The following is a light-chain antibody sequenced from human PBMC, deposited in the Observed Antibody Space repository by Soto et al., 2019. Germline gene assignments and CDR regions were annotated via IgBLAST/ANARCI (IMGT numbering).Light chain of an antibody. CDR1: QSISSY. Sequence: EIVLTQSPATLSLSPGERATLSCRASQSISSYLAWYQQKPGQAPRLLIYDASNRATGIPARFSGSGSGTDCTLTISSLESEYFAVYDCQQRSNCPLTFGGGTKVEIK. V-gene: IGKV3-11*01. J-gene: IGKJ4*02. CDR2: DAS. CDR3: QQRSNCPLT.